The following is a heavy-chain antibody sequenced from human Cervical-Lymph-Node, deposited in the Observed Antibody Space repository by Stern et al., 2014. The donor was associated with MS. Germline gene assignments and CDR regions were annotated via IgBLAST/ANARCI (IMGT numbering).Heavy chain of an antibody. Sequence: QVQLVQSGAEVKKPGASVKVSCKASGYTFTSYDINWVRQATGQGLEWMGWMNPNSGNTGYAQKFQGRVTMTRDTSTSTAYMELSNLRSEDTAVYYCARAGNTIFGEVVRYYYGMDVWGQGTTVTVSS. D-gene: IGHD3-3*01. CDR1: GYTFTSYD. J-gene: IGHJ6*02. V-gene: IGHV1-8*01. CDR3: ARAGNTIFGEVVRYYYGMDV. CDR2: MNPNSGNT.